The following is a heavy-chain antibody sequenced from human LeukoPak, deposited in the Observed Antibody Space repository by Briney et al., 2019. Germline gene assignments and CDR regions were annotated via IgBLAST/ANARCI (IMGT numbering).Heavy chain of an antibody. D-gene: IGHD3-22*01. J-gene: IGHJ1*01. CDR1: GGSISSGDYY. V-gene: IGHV4-30-4*08. CDR3: ASYYDSSGYYVPEYFQH. CDR2: IYYSGST. Sequence: PSQTLSLTCTVSGGSISSGDYYWSSIRQPPGKGLEWIGYIYYSGSTYYNPSLKSRVTISVDTSKNQFSLKLSSVTAADTAVYYCASYYDSSGYYVPEYFQHWVQGTLVTVSS.